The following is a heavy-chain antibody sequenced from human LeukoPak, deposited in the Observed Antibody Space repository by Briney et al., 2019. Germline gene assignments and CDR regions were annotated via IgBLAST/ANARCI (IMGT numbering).Heavy chain of an antibody. D-gene: IGHD2-15*01. CDR1: GFTFSSYA. CDR3: ARYCSGGSCYAILDAFDI. J-gene: IGHJ3*02. Sequence: GGSLRLSCAASGFTFSSYAMSWVRQAPGKGLEWGSVIYSGGSTYYTDSVKGRFTISRDNSKNTLYLQMNSLRAEDTAVYYCARYCSGGSCYAILDAFDIWGQGTMVTVSS. CDR2: IYSGGST. V-gene: IGHV3-53*01.